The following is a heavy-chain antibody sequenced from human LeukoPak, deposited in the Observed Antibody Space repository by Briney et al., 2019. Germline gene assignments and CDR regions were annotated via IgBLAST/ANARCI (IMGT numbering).Heavy chain of an antibody. V-gene: IGHV1-2*02. CDR2: INPNSGGT. CDR3: ARVHYSSGWYYGFDI. D-gene: IGHD6-19*01. CDR1: GYTFTGYY. Sequence: GASVKVSCKASGYTFTGYYMHWVRQAPGQGLEWMGWINPNSGGTNYAQKFQGRVTMTRDTSISTAYMELSRLRSDDTAVYYCARVHYSSGWYYGFDIWGQGTVVTVSS. J-gene: IGHJ3*02.